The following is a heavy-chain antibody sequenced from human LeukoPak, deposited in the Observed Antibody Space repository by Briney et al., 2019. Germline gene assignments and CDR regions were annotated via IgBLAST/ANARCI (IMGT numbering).Heavy chain of an antibody. D-gene: IGHD2-2*01. V-gene: IGHV1-69*13. J-gene: IGHJ6*02. CDR3: AGSNCSSTSCPLLDV. Sequence: SVKVSCKASGGTFSSYAISWVRQAPGQGLEWMGGIIPIFGTANYAQKFQGRVTITADESTSTAYMELSSLRSEDTAVYYCAGSNCSSTSCPLLDVWGQGTTVTVSS. CDR1: GGTFSSYA. CDR2: IIPIFGTA.